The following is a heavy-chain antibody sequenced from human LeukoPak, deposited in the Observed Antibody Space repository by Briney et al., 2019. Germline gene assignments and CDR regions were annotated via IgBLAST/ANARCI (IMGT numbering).Heavy chain of an antibody. V-gene: IGHV3-23*01. CDR2: ITGSGGST. D-gene: IGHD3-3*01. Sequence: GGSLRLSCAASGFIFNSFSMNWVRQAPGKGLEWVSTITGSGGSTYYADSVKGRFTISRDNSKNTLYLQMNSLRAEDTAVYYCARGSDYYDFWSGYPYFDYWGQGTLVTVSS. CDR1: GFIFNSFS. J-gene: IGHJ4*02. CDR3: ARGSDYYDFWSGYPYFDY.